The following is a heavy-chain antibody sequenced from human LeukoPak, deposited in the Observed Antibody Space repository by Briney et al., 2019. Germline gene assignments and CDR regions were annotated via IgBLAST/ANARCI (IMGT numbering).Heavy chain of an antibody. V-gene: IGHV1-2*02. CDR2: INPNSGGT. CDR1: GYTFTGYY. CDR3: ARDLINLPAAIHGNY. D-gene: IGHD2-2*02. J-gene: IGHJ4*02. Sequence: GASVKVSCKASGYTFTGYYMHWLRQAPGQGLEWMGWINPNSGGTNYAQKFQGRVTMTRDTSISTAYMELSRLRSDDTAVYYCARDLINLPAAIHGNYWGQGTLVTVSS.